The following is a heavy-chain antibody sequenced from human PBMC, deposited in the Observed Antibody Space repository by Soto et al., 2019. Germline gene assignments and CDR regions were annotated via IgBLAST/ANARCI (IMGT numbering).Heavy chain of an antibody. CDR3: ARSGYSFAWGY. Sequence: EVHLVESGGGLIPPGGSLRLSCAASGFLVNSAYMTWVRQAPGKGLEWLSMINSDGSTLYAESVKGRFTISRDNSKNRRDLQMNSLRAEDTAMYYCARSGYSFAWGYWGQGTLVIVTS. J-gene: IGHJ4*02. CDR1: GFLVNSAY. D-gene: IGHD5-18*01. V-gene: IGHV3-53*01. CDR2: INSDGST.